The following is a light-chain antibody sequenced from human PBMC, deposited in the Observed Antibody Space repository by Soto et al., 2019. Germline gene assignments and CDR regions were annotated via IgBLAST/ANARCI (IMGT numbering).Light chain of an antibody. V-gene: IGKV1-5*01. CDR3: QQYHRSSIT. Sequence: DIQMTQSPATLSASVGDRVTITCRASQSVRSWLAWYQQKPGTAPKLLIFDASRLESGVPSRFSGSASGTEFTLAINSLQPDDFATYYCQQYHRSSITFGQGTRLEIK. J-gene: IGKJ5*01. CDR1: QSVRSW. CDR2: DAS.